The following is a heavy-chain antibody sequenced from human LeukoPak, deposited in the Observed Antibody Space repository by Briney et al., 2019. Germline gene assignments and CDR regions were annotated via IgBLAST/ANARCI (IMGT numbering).Heavy chain of an antibody. CDR3: AKNIGLLEWLSDY. D-gene: IGHD3-3*01. CDR2: ISIDGSDI. J-gene: IGHJ4*02. CDR1: GFTFTDYY. V-gene: IGHV3-11*01. Sequence: GGSLRLSCAASGFTFTDYYMSWVRQAPGKGLEYLSYISIDGSDIVYVDSVKGRFTISRDNSKNTLYLQMNSLRAEDTAVYYCAKNIGLLEWLSDYWGQGTLVTVSS.